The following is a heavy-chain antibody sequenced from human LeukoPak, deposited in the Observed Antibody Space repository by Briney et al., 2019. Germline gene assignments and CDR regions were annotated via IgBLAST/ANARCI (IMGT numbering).Heavy chain of an antibody. D-gene: IGHD4-23*01. CDR1: GGSISSYY. CDR2: IYYSGST. Sequence: PSETLSLTCTVSGGSISSYYWSWIRQTPGKGLEWIGYIYYSGSTNYNPSLKSRVTISVDTSKNQFSLRLSSVTAADTAVYYCARVRRLVTAMTPYFGHWGQGTQVTVSS. CDR3: ARVRRLVTAMTPYFGH. V-gene: IGHV4-59*01. J-gene: IGHJ4*02.